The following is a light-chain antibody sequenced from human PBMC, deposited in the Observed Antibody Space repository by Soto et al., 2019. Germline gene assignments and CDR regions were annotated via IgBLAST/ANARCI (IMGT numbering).Light chain of an antibody. V-gene: IGLV6-57*03. CDR1: SGSIASNY. J-gene: IGLJ1*01. Sequence: NFMLTQPHSVSESPGKTVTISCTRSSGSIASNYVQWYQQRPGSAPTTVIYEDNQRPSGVPDRFSGSIDSSSNSASLTISGLKTEDEADYYCQSYDSSNPLCVFRTGTKLTVL. CDR2: EDN. CDR3: QSYDSSNPLCV.